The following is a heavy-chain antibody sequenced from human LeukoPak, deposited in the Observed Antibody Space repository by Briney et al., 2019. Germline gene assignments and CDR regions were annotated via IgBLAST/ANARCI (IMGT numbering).Heavy chain of an antibody. CDR3: AKVPRYDILTGCWFDY. V-gene: IGHV3-23*01. Sequence: GGSLRLSCAASGFTFSSYAMSWVRQAPGKGLEWVSAISGSGGSTYYADSVKGRFTISRDNSKNTLYLQMNSLRAEDTAVYYCAKVPRYDILTGCWFDYWGRGTLVTVSS. CDR2: ISGSGGST. J-gene: IGHJ4*02. CDR1: GFTFSSYA. D-gene: IGHD3-9*01.